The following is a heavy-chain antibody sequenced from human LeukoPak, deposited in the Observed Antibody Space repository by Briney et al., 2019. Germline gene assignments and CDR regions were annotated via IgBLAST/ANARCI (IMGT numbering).Heavy chain of an antibody. V-gene: IGHV3-9*01. CDR3: AKAAAGTGRFDY. CDR1: GFTFDDYA. CDR2: ISWNSGSI. Sequence: GGSLRLSCAASGFTFDDYAMHWVRQAPGKGLEWVSGISWNSGSIGYADSVKGRFTISRDNAKNSLYLQMNSLRAEDTALYYCAKAAAGTGRFDYWGQGTLVTASS. D-gene: IGHD6-19*01. J-gene: IGHJ4*02.